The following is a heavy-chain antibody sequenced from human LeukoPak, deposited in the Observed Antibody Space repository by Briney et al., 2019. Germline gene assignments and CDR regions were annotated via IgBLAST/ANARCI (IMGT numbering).Heavy chain of an antibody. D-gene: IGHD5-18*01. V-gene: IGHV3-48*01. J-gene: IGHJ4*02. Sequence: GGSLRLSCAASGFTFSDYSMNWVRQAPGKGLEWVSYISSSSTIYYADSVKGRFTISRDNAKNSLYLQMNSLRAEDTAVYYCARDRRYTYDYWGQGTLATVSS. CDR2: ISSSSTI. CDR3: ARDRRYTYDY. CDR1: GFTFSDYS.